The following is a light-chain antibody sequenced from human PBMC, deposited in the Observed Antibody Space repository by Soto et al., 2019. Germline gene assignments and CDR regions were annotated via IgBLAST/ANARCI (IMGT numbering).Light chain of an antibody. Sequence: EIVLTQSPGTLSLSPGERATLSCRASQIVSSTYLAWFQQKPGQAPRLLIYGASTRATGIPARFSGSGSGTEFTLTISSLQSEDFAEYHCQQYNNWPQTFGQGTKVDIK. CDR2: GAS. CDR1: QIVSSTY. CDR3: QQYNNWPQT. V-gene: IGKV3-15*01. J-gene: IGKJ1*01.